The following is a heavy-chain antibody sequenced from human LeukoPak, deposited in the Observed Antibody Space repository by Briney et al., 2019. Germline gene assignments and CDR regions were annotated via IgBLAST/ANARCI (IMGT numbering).Heavy chain of an antibody. CDR1: GYTFTNYG. CDR2: ISAYNGNT. J-gene: IGHJ5*02. V-gene: IGHV1-18*04. D-gene: IGHD3-10*01. Sequence: GASVKVSCKASGYTFTNYGISWVRQAPGQGLEWMGWISAYNGNTHFAQKFQGRVTMTTDTSTSTAYMELRSLRSDDTAIYYCAREGSPSFGGQADWFDPWGQGTLVTVSS. CDR3: AREGSPSFGGQADWFDP.